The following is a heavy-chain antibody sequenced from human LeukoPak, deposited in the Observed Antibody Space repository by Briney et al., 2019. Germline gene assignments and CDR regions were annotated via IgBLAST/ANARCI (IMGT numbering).Heavy chain of an antibody. CDR2: ISSSSTI. Sequence: PGGSLRLSCAASGFTFSSNSMNWVRQAPGKGLEWVSYISSSSTIYYADSVKGRFTISRDNAKNSLDLQMNSLRAEDTAVYYCAREVGASEFDYWGQGTLVTVSS. J-gene: IGHJ4*02. V-gene: IGHV3-48*04. D-gene: IGHD1-26*01. CDR3: AREVGASEFDY. CDR1: GFTFSSNS.